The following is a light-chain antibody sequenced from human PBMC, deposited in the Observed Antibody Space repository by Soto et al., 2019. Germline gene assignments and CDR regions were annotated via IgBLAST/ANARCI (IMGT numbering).Light chain of an antibody. V-gene: IGKV1-5*03. CDR2: KTS. Sequence: DIQMTQSPSTLSVSVGDRVTITCRASQSINNWLAWYQQKPGKAPKLLIYKTSDLASGVPSRFSGSGSGTEFSLTISSLQPDDFAAFYCQQYKSFSLTFGGGTRVEVK. CDR3: QQYKSFSLT. CDR1: QSINNW. J-gene: IGKJ4*01.